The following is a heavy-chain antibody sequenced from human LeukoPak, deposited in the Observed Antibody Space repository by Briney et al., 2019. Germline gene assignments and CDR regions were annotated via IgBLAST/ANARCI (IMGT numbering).Heavy chain of an antibody. CDR3: ARIVVVSDY. CDR1: GYTFTSYA. CDR2: INTNTGNP. Sequence: ASVKVSCKASGYTFTSYAMNWVRQAPGQGLEWMGWINTNTGNPTYAQGFTGRFVFTLDTSVSTAYLQIIGLKAEDTAVYYCARIVVVSDYWGQGTLVTVSS. V-gene: IGHV7-4-1*02. J-gene: IGHJ4*02. D-gene: IGHD3-22*01.